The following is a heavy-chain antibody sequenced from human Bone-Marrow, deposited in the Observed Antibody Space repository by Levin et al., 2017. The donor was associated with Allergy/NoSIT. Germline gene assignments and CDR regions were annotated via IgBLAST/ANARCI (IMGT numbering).Heavy chain of an antibody. Sequence: LSLTCAASGFTFDDYAMHWVRQAPGKGLEWVSGISWNSGSIGYADSVKGRFTISRDNAKNSLYLQMNSLRAEDTALYYCAKDIAQTYYYDSSGYGRTPYYYYGMDVWGQGTTVTVSS. J-gene: IGHJ6*02. V-gene: IGHV3-9*01. CDR1: GFTFDDYA. CDR2: ISWNSGSI. D-gene: IGHD3-22*01. CDR3: AKDIAQTYYYDSSGYGRTPYYYYGMDV.